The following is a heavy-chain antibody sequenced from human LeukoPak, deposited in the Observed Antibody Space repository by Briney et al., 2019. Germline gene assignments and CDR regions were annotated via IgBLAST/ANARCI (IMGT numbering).Heavy chain of an antibody. CDR3: ARVGRYSSSRYPYYYGMDV. CDR1: GGSFSGYY. CDR2: INHSGST. V-gene: IGHV4-34*01. D-gene: IGHD6-13*01. J-gene: IGHJ6*02. Sequence: SETLSLTCAVYGGSFSGYYWSWIRQPPGKGLEWIGEINHSGSTNYNPSLKSRVTISVDTSKNQFSLKLSSVTAADTAVYYCARVGRYSSSRYPYYYGMDVWGQGTTVTVSS.